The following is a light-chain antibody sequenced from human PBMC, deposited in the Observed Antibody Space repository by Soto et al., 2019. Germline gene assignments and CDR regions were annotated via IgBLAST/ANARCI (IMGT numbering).Light chain of an antibody. V-gene: IGKV3-20*01. CDR2: DTS. Sequence: EIVLTQSPGTLSVSPGERATLSCRASQSVIVSYLAWYRQKPGQAPRLLIYDTSRRATGIPDRFSGSGSGTDFSLTIDRLEPEDFGVYYCQQYVHSPFTFGPGTKVDIK. J-gene: IGKJ3*01. CDR1: QSVIVSY. CDR3: QQYVHSPFT.